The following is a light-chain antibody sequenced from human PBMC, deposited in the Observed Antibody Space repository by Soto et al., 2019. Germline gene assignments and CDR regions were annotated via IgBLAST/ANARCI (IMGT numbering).Light chain of an antibody. V-gene: IGLV2-23*02. CDR2: EVT. CDR1: SSDVGNYNL. Sequence: QSVLTHAASVSGFPVQGIRIFCTGTSSDVGNYNLVSWYQQHPGKAPKLMIYEVTKRPSGVSIRFSGSKSGNTASLTISGLQAEDEADYYCCSYAHISTYVLGTGTKVTVL. CDR3: CSYAHISTYV. J-gene: IGLJ1*01.